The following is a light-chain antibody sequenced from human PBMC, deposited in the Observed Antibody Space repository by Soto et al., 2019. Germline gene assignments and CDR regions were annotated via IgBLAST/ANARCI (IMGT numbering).Light chain of an antibody. Sequence: QSALTQPASVSGSPGQSITISCSGNAVSYQLVSWYQQQPGKAPKLILYNVTRRPSGVSNRFSGFKSGTTASLKITGLQAEDEADYYCCSFVGVTNDVFVNGTKVTVL. CDR2: NVT. CDR3: CSFVGVTNDV. CDR1: GNAVSYQL. V-gene: IGLV2-23*02. J-gene: IGLJ1*01.